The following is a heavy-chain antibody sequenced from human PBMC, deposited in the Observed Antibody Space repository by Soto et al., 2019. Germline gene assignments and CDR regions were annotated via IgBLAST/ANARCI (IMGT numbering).Heavy chain of an antibody. D-gene: IGHD2-2*01. V-gene: IGHV1-24*01. CDR3: ATAGIVLVPAAITSHWFDS. CDR1: GYTLTELS. Sequence: ASVKVSSKVSGYTLTELSMHWVRQAPGKGLEWMGGFDPEDGETIYAQKFQGRVTMTEDTSTDTAYMELSSLRSEDTAVYYCATAGIVLVPAAITSHWFDSWGKGTLVPVSS. CDR2: FDPEDGET. J-gene: IGHJ5*01.